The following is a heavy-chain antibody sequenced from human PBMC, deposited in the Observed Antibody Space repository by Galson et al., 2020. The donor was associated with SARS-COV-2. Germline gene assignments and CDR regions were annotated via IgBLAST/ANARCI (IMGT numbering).Heavy chain of an antibody. Sequence: GGSLRLSCAASGFTFSSQTMTWVRQAPRKGLEWVSTISGSGGDTNYADSVKGRFTISRDYSKNTLYLQMNSLRAEDTAVYYCATAGTYYYYFMDVWGKGTTVTVSS. CDR2: ISGSGGDT. CDR1: GFTFSSQT. J-gene: IGHJ6*03. V-gene: IGHV3-23*01. D-gene: IGHD1-1*01. CDR3: ATAGTYYYYFMDV.